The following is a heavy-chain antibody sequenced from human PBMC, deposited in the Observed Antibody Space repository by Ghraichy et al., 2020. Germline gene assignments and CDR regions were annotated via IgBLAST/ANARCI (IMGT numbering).Heavy chain of an antibody. CDR1: GFTFNVYW. CDR2: IKQDASHQ. V-gene: IGHV3-7*03. J-gene: IGHJ6*02. CDR3: ARGFSSGWYSLGRFYYGMDV. D-gene: IGHD6-19*01. Sequence: GGSLRLSCAASGFTFNVYWMTWVRQAPGKGLEWVASIKQDASHQYYVDSVKGRFTVSRDNTKNSLYLQMNSLRADDTAVYYCARGFSSGWYSLGRFYYGMDVWGQGTTVTVSS.